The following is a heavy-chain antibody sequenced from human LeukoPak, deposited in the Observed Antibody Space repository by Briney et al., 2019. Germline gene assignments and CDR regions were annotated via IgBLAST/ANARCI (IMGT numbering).Heavy chain of an antibody. V-gene: IGHV1-18*01. CDR1: GYSFTAYG. J-gene: IGHJ5*02. CDR2: ISAYNGNT. D-gene: IGHD3-10*01. Sequence: GASVKVSCKASGYSFTAYGMGWLRQAPGQGLEWMGWISAYNGNTNYAQKLQGRVTMTTDTSTSTAYMELRSLRSDDTAVYYCARDSRRVRGVISRGPWGQGTLVTVSS. CDR3: ARDSRRVRGVISRGP.